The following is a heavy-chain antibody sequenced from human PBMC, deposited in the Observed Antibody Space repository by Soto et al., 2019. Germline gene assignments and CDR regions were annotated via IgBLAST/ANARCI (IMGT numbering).Heavy chain of an antibody. D-gene: IGHD3-3*01. CDR1: GFTFSSYA. Sequence: GGSLRLSCAASGFTFSSYAMSWVRQAPGKGLEWVSAISGSGGSTYYADSVKGRFTISRDNSKNTLYLQMNSLRAEDTAIYYCAKEATIFGVVIPYYFDYWGQGTLVTVSS. V-gene: IGHV3-23*01. CDR3: AKEATIFGVVIPYYFDY. J-gene: IGHJ4*02. CDR2: ISGSGGST.